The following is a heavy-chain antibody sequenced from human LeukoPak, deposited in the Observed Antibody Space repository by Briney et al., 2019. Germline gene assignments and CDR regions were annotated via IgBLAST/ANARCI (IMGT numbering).Heavy chain of an antibody. CDR3: SRDYGAYYYYYMDV. CDR2: IYHSGST. D-gene: IGHD4-17*01. Sequence: KPSETLSLTCAVSGYSVSSGYYWGWIRQPPGKGLEWIGSIYHSGSTYYNPSLKSRVTISVDTSKNQFSLKLSSVTAADTAVYYCSRDYGAYYYYYMDVWGKGTTVTVSS. V-gene: IGHV4-38-2*01. CDR1: GYSVSSGYY. J-gene: IGHJ6*03.